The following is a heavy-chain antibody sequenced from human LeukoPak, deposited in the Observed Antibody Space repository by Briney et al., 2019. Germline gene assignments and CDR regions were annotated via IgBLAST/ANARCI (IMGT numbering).Heavy chain of an antibody. D-gene: IGHD3-22*01. CDR1: GFTFSSYS. J-gene: IGHJ4*02. Sequence: GSLRLSCAASGFTFSSYSMNWVRQAPGKGLEWISYISSSGRTTHYADSVKGRFTISRDNVRNSLYLQMNSLRAEDTAVYYCARSFMPLIVVYFDNWGQGTLVSVSS. CDR3: ARSFMPLIVVYFDN. CDR2: ISSSGRTT. V-gene: IGHV3-48*04.